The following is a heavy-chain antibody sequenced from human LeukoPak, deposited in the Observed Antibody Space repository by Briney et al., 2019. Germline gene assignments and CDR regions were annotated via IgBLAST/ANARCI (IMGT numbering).Heavy chain of an antibody. CDR2: IYYSGST. D-gene: IGHD6-19*01. J-gene: IGHJ4*02. CDR3: ARARYSSGWYKDY. CDR1: GGSISSYY. V-gene: IGHV4-59*08. Sequence: SETLSLTCTVSGGSISSYYWSWIRQPPGKGLEWIGYIYYSGSTNYNPSLKSRVTISVDTSKNQFSLKLSSVTAADTAVYYCARARYSSGWYKDYWGQGTLVTVSS.